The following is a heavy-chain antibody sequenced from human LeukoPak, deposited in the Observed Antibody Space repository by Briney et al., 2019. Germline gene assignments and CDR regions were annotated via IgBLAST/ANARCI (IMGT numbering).Heavy chain of an antibody. CDR2: IIPIFGTA. D-gene: IGHD3-22*01. J-gene: IGHJ4*02. V-gene: IGHV1-69*05. CDR1: GGTFSSYA. Sequence: SVKVSCKASGGTFSSYAISWVRQAPGQGLEWMGGIIPIFGTANYAQKFQGRVTITTDESTSTAYMELSSLRSEDTAVYYCARGGDYYDSSGYYHRGDRFDYWGLGTLVTVSS. CDR3: ARGGDYYDSSGYYHRGDRFDY.